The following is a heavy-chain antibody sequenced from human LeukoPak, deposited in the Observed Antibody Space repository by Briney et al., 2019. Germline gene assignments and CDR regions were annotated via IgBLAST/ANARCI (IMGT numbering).Heavy chain of an antibody. J-gene: IGHJ4*02. Sequence: PSQTLSLTCTVSGGSISSGSYYWSWIRQPAGKGLEWIGRIYTSGSTNYNPSLKSRVTISVDTSKNQFSLKLSSVTAADTAVYYCARLGSGLPFDYWGQGTLVTVSS. CDR2: IYTSGST. CDR1: GGSISSGSYY. V-gene: IGHV4-61*02. D-gene: IGHD2-15*01. CDR3: ARLGSGLPFDY.